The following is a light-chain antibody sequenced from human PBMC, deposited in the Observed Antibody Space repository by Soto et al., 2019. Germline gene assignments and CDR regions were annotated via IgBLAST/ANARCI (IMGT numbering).Light chain of an antibody. CDR3: QTWGTGIMV. Sequence: QLVLTQSPSASASLGVSVKLTCTLSSGHSSYAIAWHQQQPEKGPRYLMKLNSDGSHSKGDGIPDRFSGSSSGAERYLTISSLQYEDEADYYCQTWGTGIMVFGGGTKVTVL. J-gene: IGLJ2*01. CDR1: SGHSSYA. CDR2: LNSDGSH. V-gene: IGLV4-69*01.